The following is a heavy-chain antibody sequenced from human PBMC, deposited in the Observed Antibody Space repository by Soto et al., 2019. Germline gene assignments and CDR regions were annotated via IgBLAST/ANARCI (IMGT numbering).Heavy chain of an antibody. CDR1: GFTFSTYS. D-gene: IGHD6-13*01. CDR3: ARDNGKAGSFDP. V-gene: IGHV3-48*02. CDR2: ITGSSSTI. J-gene: IGHJ5*02. Sequence: VQLVESGGGLVQPGGSLRLSCAASGFTFSTYSMNWVRQAPGKGLEWISYITGSSSTIYYADSVKGRFTISRDNAKNSLYLQMNSLRDEDTAVYYCARDNGKAGSFDPWGQGTLVTVSS.